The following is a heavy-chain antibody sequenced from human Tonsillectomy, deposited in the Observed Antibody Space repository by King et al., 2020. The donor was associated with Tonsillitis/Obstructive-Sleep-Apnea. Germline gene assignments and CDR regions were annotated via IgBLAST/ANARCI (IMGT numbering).Heavy chain of an antibody. CDR2: INPNSCGT. Sequence: SGAEVKKPGASVKVSCKASGYTFTGYYMHWVRQAPGQGLEWMGWINPNSCGTNYAQKFQGRVTMTREPSISTAYMELSRLRSDDTAVYYCARVVDTAMARDYWGQGTLVTVSS. V-gene: IGHV1-2*02. CDR3: ARVVDTAMARDY. J-gene: IGHJ4*02. D-gene: IGHD5-18*01. CDR1: GYTFTGYY.